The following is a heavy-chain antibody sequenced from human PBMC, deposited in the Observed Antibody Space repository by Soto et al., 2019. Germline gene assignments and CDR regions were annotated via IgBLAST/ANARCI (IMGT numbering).Heavy chain of an antibody. CDR2: ISPYSGYT. Sequence: ASVKVSCEGFGYSFMKYGINWVRQAPGQGLEWVGWISPYSGYTHSAQKFHGRLTLTTDTAASTAYMELRILRSADTALYYCAREASVLIPAAQPSRFDSWGQRPMVAVSS. CDR1: GYSFMKYG. V-gene: IGHV1-18*01. CDR3: AREASVLIPAAQPSRFDS. D-gene: IGHD2-2*01. J-gene: IGHJ4*02.